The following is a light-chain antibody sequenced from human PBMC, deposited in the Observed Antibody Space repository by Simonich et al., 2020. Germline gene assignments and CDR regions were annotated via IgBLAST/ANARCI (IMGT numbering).Light chain of an antibody. CDR1: SGIHVGTYR. CDR3: MIWHSSAVV. J-gene: IGLJ2*01. CDR2: YKSDSDK. V-gene: IGLV5-45*01. Sequence: QAVLTQPASLSASPGASASLTCTLRSGIHVGTYRIYWYQQKAGSPPQYLLRYKSDSDKQQGSGVPSRFSGSKDASANAGILLISGLQSEDEADYYCMIWHSSAVVFGGGTKLTVL.